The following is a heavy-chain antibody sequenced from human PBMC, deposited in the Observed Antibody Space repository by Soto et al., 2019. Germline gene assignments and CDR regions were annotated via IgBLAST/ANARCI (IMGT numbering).Heavy chain of an antibody. CDR2: TYYRSKWYN. CDR1: GDSVSSNSAA. V-gene: IGHV6-1*01. J-gene: IGHJ4*02. Sequence: SQTLSLTCAISGDSVSSNSAAWNWIRQSPSRGLEWLGRTYYRSKWYNDYAVSVKSRITINPDTSKNQFSLQLNSVTPEDTAVYYCARDEGVLRFLEWLLYGGLDYWGQGTLVTVSS. CDR3: ARDEGVLRFLEWLLYGGLDY. D-gene: IGHD3-3*01.